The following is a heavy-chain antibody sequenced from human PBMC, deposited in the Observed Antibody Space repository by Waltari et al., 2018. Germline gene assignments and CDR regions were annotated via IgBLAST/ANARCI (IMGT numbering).Heavy chain of an antibody. D-gene: IGHD3-10*01. CDR3: ARGGYGSGSYYSNWFDP. CDR2: IYYSGST. J-gene: IGHJ5*02. CDR1: GGSISSGGYY. V-gene: IGHV4-31*03. Sequence: QVQLQESGPGLVKPSQTLSLTCTVSGGSISSGGYYWSWIRPHPGKGLEWIGYIYYSGSTYYNPSLKSRVTISVDTSKNQFSLKLSSVTAADTAVYYCARGGYGSGSYYSNWFDPWGQGTLVTVSS.